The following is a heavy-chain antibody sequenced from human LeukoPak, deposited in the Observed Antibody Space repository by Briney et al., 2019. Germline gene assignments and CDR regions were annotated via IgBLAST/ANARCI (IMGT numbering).Heavy chain of an antibody. CDR3: ARVSATAGY. Sequence: SETLSLTCTVSGGSISSSSYYWGWIRQPPGKGLEWIGSIYYSGSTYYNPSLKSRVTISVDTSKNQFSLKLSSVTAADTAVYYCARVSATAGYWGQGTLVTVSS. CDR2: IYYSGST. J-gene: IGHJ4*02. D-gene: IGHD5-18*01. V-gene: IGHV4-39*01. CDR1: GGSISSSSYY.